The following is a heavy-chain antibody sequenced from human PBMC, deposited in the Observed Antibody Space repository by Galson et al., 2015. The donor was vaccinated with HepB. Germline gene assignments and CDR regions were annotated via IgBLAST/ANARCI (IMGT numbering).Heavy chain of an antibody. CDR3: AKAAGRGYFDWLSHV. Sequence: SLRLSCAASGFIFDDFAMLWVRQAPGKGLEWVSGISWNSGTIAYADSVKGRFTISRDNSKNSLFPQMNSLRVEDTALYYCAKAAGRGYFDWLSHVWGQGTLVTVSS. CDR2: ISWNSGTI. J-gene: IGHJ1*01. CDR1: GFIFDDFA. D-gene: IGHD3-9*01. V-gene: IGHV3-9*01.